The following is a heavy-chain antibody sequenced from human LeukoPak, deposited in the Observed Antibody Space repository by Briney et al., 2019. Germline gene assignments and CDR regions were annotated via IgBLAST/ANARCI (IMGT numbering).Heavy chain of an antibody. CDR3: ARHFGLNYYDNNGVEY. CDR1: GDSISGSGYY. J-gene: IGHJ4*02. D-gene: IGHD3-22*01. V-gene: IGHV4-39*01. CDR2: MYSYGSA. Sequence: PSETLSLTCSVSGDSISGSGYYWGWIRQTPGKGLEWIASMYSYGSANYNPSLKSRVTISVDTSRNEVSLKMTSVTAADTAVYFCARHFGLNYYDNNGVEYWGQGRLLSVSS.